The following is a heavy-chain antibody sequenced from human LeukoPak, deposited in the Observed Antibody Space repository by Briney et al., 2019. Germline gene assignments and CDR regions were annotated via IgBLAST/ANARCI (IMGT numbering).Heavy chain of an antibody. CDR1: GFTFSSLG. J-gene: IGHJ4*02. D-gene: IGHD5-18*01. CDR3: AKDRYSYAFEYSDS. V-gene: IGHV3-64*04. CDR2: IGSDGDST. Sequence: PGGSLRLSCSASGFTFSSLGMHWVRQAPGKGLEHVSTIGSDGDSTYYADSVKDRFTISRDNSKNTLSLQVSSLRTEDTAVYYCAKDRYSYAFEYSDSWGQGTLVTVSS.